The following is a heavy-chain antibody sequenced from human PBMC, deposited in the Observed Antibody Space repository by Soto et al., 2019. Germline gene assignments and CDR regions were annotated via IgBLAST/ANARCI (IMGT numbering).Heavy chain of an antibody. CDR2: ISAYNGNT. CDR3: ARAPIDFWSGRHDY. Sequence: QVQLVQSGAEVKKPGASVKVSGKASGYTFTSYGISWVRQAPGQGLEWMGWISAYNGNTNYAQKLQGRDTMTTDTATSTAYMELRSLRSDDTAVYYCARAPIDFWSGRHDYWGQGTLVTVSS. CDR1: GYTFTSYG. V-gene: IGHV1-18*01. J-gene: IGHJ4*02. D-gene: IGHD3-3*01.